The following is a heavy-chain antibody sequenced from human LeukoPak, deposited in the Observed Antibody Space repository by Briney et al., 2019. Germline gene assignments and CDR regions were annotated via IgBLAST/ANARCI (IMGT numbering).Heavy chain of an antibody. CDR2: IRDKANSYTT. V-gene: IGHV3-72*01. D-gene: IGHD5-24*01. J-gene: IGHJ4*02. CDR1: GFTFSDHY. CDR3: ALGMATIGFDY. Sequence: GGSLRLSCAASGFTFSDHYMDWVRQAPGKGLEWVGRIRDKANSYTTEYAASVKGRFTISRDDSKNSLYLQMNSLRTEDTAVYYCALGMATIGFDYWGQGTLVTVSS.